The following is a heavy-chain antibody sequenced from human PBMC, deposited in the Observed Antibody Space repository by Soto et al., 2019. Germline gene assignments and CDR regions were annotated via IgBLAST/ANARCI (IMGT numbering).Heavy chain of an antibody. CDR1: GFTFRSYA. V-gene: IGHV3-23*01. D-gene: IGHD6-13*01. CDR3: AKGSWYTLLLDY. J-gene: IGHJ4*02. Sequence: LRLSCAASGFTFRSYAMSWVRQAPGKGLEWVSAISGSGGSTYYADSVKGRFTISRDNSENTLYLQMNSLRAEDTAVYYCAKGSWYTLLLDYWGQGTLVTVSS. CDR2: ISGSGGST.